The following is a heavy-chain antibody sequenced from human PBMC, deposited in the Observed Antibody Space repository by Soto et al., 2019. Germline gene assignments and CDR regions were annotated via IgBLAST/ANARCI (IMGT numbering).Heavy chain of an antibody. J-gene: IGHJ2*01. CDR3: AKAPPPSTDGNTYWYFDL. V-gene: IGHV4-30-4*02. CDR1: GGSISIGDYY. Sequence: PSDTLSLTCTVSGGSISIGDYYWSWILQPPGKGLEWIGYIYYSGSTYYNPSLKSRITISVDTSKNQFSLKLSSVTAADTAVYYCAKAPPPSTDGNTYWYFDLWGRGTQVTVSS. CDR2: IYYSGST.